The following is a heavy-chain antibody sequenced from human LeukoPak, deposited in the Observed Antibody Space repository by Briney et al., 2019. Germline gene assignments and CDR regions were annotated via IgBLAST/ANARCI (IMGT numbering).Heavy chain of an antibody. CDR3: AKVSSGYFDH. D-gene: IGHD3-22*01. J-gene: IGHJ4*02. Sequence: GGSLRLSCAASGFTFSSYAMHWVRQTPGQGLEYVSAISSNGGSTYYANSVKGRFTISRDNSKNTLHLQLGSLRSEDMAVSYCAKVSSGYFDHWGKENLVTVSS. CDR1: GFTFSSYA. CDR2: ISSNGGST. V-gene: IGHV3-64*01.